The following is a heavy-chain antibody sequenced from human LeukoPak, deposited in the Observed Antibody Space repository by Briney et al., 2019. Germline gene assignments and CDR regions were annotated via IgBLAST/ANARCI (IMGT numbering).Heavy chain of an antibody. Sequence: PGGSLRLSCAVSGFTFRTYWMHWVRQVPGEGLVWVSRINEDGSITNYADSVKGRFSISRDNAKNTLYLQVNSLRAEDTAVYYCAKGLCSTSCYSVPDHVWGQGTTVTVSS. CDR3: AKGLCSTSCYSVPDHV. D-gene: IGHD2-2*01. V-gene: IGHV3-74*01. CDR2: INEDGSIT. CDR1: GFTFRTYW. J-gene: IGHJ6*02.